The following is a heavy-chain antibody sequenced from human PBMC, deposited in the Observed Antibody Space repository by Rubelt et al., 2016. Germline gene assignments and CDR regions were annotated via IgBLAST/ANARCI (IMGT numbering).Heavy chain of an antibody. D-gene: IGHD3-22*01. CDR3: ARDRNYYDSSGYPDY. CDR2: INPNSGAT. Sequence: APGQGLEWMGWINPNSGATNYAQKFQGRVTLTRATSISTPYMELSRLRSDYTAVYYCARDRNYYDSSGYPDYWGQGTLVTVSS. J-gene: IGHJ4*02. V-gene: IGHV1-2*02.